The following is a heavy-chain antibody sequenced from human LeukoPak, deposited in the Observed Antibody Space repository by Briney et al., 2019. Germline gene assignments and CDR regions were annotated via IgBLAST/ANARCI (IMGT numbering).Heavy chain of an antibody. Sequence: PSETLSLTCAVYGGSFSGYYWSWIRQPPGKGLEWIGEINHSGSTNYNPSLKSRVTISVDTSKNQFSLKLSSVTAADTAVYYCAREGYYGSGRLTDHWGQGTLVTVSS. D-gene: IGHD3-10*01. CDR1: GGSFSGYY. J-gene: IGHJ4*02. V-gene: IGHV4-34*01. CDR2: INHSGST. CDR3: AREGYYGSGRLTDH.